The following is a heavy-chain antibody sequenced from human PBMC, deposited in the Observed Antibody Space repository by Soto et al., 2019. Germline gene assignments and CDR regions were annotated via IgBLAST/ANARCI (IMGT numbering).Heavy chain of an antibody. CDR1: GFTFSDYG. Sequence: QVRLVESGGGVVQPGRSLRLSCAASGFTFSDYGMHWVRQAPGKGLEWVAVISYDGSTEYYADSVKGRFTISRDSSKSTLYLQMNSLRAEDAPVYYCAKEGQSPCYCTGGSWITGFDPWGQGTPVTVSS. CDR3: AKEGQSPCYCTGGSWITGFDP. V-gene: IGHV3-30*18. D-gene: IGHD2-15*01. J-gene: IGHJ5*02. CDR2: ISYDGSTE.